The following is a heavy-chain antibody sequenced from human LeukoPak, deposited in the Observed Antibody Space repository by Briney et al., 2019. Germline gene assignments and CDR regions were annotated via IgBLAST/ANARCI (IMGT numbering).Heavy chain of an antibody. V-gene: IGHV4-59*01. CDR1: GGSISSYY. D-gene: IGHD1-14*01. J-gene: IGHJ4*02. Sequence: PSETLSLTCTVSGGSISSYYWSWIRQPPGKRLEWIGYIYYSESTNYNPSLKSRVTISIDTSKNQFSLKLSSVTAADTAVYYCARAPPSGTFDYWGQGTLLTVSS. CDR3: ARAPPSGTFDY. CDR2: IYYSEST.